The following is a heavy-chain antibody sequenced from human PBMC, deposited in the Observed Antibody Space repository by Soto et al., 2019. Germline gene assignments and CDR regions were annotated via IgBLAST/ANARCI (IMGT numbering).Heavy chain of an antibody. Sequence: GGSLRLSCAASGFTFSSYGMHWVRQAPGKGLEWVAVISYDGSNKYYADSVKGRFTISRDNSKNTLYLQMGSLRAEDMAVYYCARVSGASSAYLIGWYFDLWGRGTLVTVSS. CDR2: ISYDGSNK. J-gene: IGHJ2*01. CDR1: GFTFSSYG. D-gene: IGHD3-22*01. CDR3: ARVSGASSAYLIGWYFDL. V-gene: IGHV3-30*03.